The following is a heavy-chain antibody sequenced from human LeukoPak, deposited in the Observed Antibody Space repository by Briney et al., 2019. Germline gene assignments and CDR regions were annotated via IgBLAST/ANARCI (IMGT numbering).Heavy chain of an antibody. Sequence: GGSLRLSCAASGFTFSSYGMSWVRQAPGKGLEWVSAISGSGGSTYYADSVKGRFTISRDNSKNTLYLQMNSLRAEDTAVYYCAKEMDYYGSGSPYDYWGQGTLVTVSS. J-gene: IGHJ4*02. CDR1: GFTFSSYG. CDR2: ISGSGGST. CDR3: AKEMDYYGSGSPYDY. D-gene: IGHD3-10*01. V-gene: IGHV3-23*01.